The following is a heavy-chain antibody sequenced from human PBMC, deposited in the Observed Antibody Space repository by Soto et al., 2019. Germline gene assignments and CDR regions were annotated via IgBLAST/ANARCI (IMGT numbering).Heavy chain of an antibody. CDR3: VKGGPLDP. V-gene: IGHV3-23*01. CDR1: GFTFSGYE. J-gene: IGHJ5*02. CDR2: ISSSGHTT. D-gene: IGHD3-16*01. Sequence: EVHLLESGGGLVQPGGSLRLSCAASGFTFSGYEMSWARQGPGKGLEWVSFISSSGHTTYYADSVKGRFTMSRDNSKNTLYLQVSGGRGEDPPLFSCVKGGPLDPWRQGPLSPVSS.